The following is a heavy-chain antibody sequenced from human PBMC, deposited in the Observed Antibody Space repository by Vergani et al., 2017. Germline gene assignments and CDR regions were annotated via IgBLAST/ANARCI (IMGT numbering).Heavy chain of an antibody. J-gene: IGHJ4*02. CDR2: IKQDGSEK. D-gene: IGHD6-19*01. V-gene: IGHV3-7*01. CDR3: ARDRWSSGWQLFDY. Sequence: EVHLVESGGGLVQPGRSLRLSCSGSGFTLGDYAMTWVRQAPGKGLEWVANIKQDGSEKYYVDSVKGRFTISRDNAKNSLYLQMNSLRAEDTAVYYCARDRWSSGWQLFDYWGQGTLVTVSS. CDR1: GFTLGDYA.